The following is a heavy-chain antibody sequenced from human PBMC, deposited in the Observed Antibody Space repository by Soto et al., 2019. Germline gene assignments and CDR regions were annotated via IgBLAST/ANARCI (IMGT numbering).Heavy chain of an antibody. CDR2: IWYDGSNT. J-gene: IGHJ1*01. CDR1: GFIFSSYG. Sequence: QVQLVESGGGVVQPGRSLTLSCAASGFIFSSYGMHWVRQAPGKGLQWVAVIWYDGSNTYYADSVKGRFTISRDNSKNTLYLQMNSLRAEDTAVYYCARGLRAAAGRDYFQYWGQGTLVNVSS. CDR3: ARGLRAAAGRDYFQY. D-gene: IGHD6-13*01. V-gene: IGHV3-33*01.